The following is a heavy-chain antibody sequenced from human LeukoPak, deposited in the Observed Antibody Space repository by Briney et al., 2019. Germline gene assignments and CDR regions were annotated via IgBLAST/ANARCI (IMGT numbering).Heavy chain of an antibody. CDR2: ISDSGI. CDR1: GFTFSSYA. CDR3: AKVPYSSSWYNFDY. D-gene: IGHD6-13*01. V-gene: IGHV3-23*01. J-gene: IGHJ4*02. Sequence: PGGSLRLSCAASGFTFSSYAMSWVRQAPGKGLEWVSYISDSGILYADSVKGRFTISRDTARRSLYLQMNSLRAEDTAVYYCAKVPYSSSWYNFDYWGQGTLVTVSS.